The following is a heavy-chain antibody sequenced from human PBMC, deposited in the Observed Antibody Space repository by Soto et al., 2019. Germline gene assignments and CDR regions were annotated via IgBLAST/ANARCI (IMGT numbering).Heavy chain of an antibody. Sequence: DVQLVESGGGLIQPGESLRLSCAAFGLTISGKKYVAWVRQAPGKGLAWVSGLYDVDGSFYADSVRGRFTTSSDSSKTTVYLQRNDLRPDDTAVYYCATWHEREHAYDVWGQGTTVTVSS. CDR3: ATWHEREHAYDV. D-gene: IGHD1-1*01. V-gene: IGHV3-53*01. J-gene: IGHJ3*01. CDR1: GLTISGKKY. CDR2: LYDVDGS.